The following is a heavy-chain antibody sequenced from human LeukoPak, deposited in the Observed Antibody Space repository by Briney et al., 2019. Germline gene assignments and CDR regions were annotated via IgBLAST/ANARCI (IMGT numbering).Heavy chain of an antibody. Sequence: SETLSLTCTVSGGSISSGGYYWSWIRQHPGKGLEWIGYIYYSGSTYYNASLKSRVTISVDTSKNQFSLKLSSVTAADTAVYYCARFSSGLTGAVDAFDIWGQGTMVTVSS. CDR3: ARFSSGLTGAVDAFDI. J-gene: IGHJ3*02. CDR1: GGSISSGGYY. V-gene: IGHV4-61*08. D-gene: IGHD6-25*01. CDR2: IYYSGST.